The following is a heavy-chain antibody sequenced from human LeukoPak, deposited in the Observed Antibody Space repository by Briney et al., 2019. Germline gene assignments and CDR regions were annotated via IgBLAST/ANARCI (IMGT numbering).Heavy chain of an antibody. CDR1: GGTFSSYA. J-gene: IGHJ6*04. Sequence: GASVKVSCKASGGTFSSYAISWVRQAPGQGLEWMGGIIPIFGTANYAQKFQGRVTITADKSTSTAYMELSSLRSEDTAVYYCAQSWYQNPLFPYYYYGMDVWGKGTTVTVPS. CDR2: IIPIFGTA. CDR3: AQSWYQNPLFPYYYYGMDV. V-gene: IGHV1-69*06. D-gene: IGHD6-13*01.